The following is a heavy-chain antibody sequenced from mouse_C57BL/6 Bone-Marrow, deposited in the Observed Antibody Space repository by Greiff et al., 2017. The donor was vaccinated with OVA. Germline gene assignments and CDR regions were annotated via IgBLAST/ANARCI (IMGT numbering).Heavy chain of an antibody. D-gene: IGHD1-1*01. CDR1: GYTFTSYW. CDR3: ARWTTTVVSYYYAMDY. V-gene: IGHV1-72*01. J-gene: IGHJ4*01. CDR2: IDPNSGGT. Sequence: VKLMESGAELVKPGASVKLSCKASGYTFTSYWMHWVKQRPGRGLEWIGRIDPNSGGTKYNEKFKSKATLTVDKPSSTAYMQLSSLTSEDSAVYYCARWTTTVVSYYYAMDYWGQGTSVTVSS.